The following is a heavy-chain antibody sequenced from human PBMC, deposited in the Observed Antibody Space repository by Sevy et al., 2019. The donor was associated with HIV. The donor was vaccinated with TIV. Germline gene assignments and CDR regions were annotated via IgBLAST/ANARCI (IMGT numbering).Heavy chain of an antibody. J-gene: IGHJ6*02. Sequence: ASVKVSCKASGDTFSTYDINWVRQAPGQGLEWMGWMSPKSGSTGFAQKFQGRLTMTRDTSINTAYMELSSLRSEETAVYYCASGGSGGVWNYGYYYYGMDVWGQGTTVTVSS. D-gene: IGHD1-7*01. V-gene: IGHV1-8*02. CDR3: ASGGSGGVWNYGYYYYGMDV. CDR1: GDTFSTYD. CDR2: MSPKSGST.